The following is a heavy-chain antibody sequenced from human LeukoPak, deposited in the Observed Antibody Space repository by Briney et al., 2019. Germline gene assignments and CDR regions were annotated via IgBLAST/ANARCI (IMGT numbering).Heavy chain of an antibody. Sequence: PAGSLRLSCSASGFTFSRDAMHWVRQAPGKGLEYVSGINDNGGRTHYRDSVKGRFSISRDNSKNTLHLQMSTLRAEDTALYYCVKDVGGSYAFDYWGQGILVTVAS. CDR1: GFTFSRDA. J-gene: IGHJ4*02. V-gene: IGHV3-64D*09. CDR3: VKDVGGSYAFDY. CDR2: INDNGGRT. D-gene: IGHD1-26*01.